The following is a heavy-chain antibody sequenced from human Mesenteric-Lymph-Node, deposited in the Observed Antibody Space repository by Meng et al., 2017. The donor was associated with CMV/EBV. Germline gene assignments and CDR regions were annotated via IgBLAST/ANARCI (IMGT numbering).Heavy chain of an antibody. CDR3: ARDIYEVVVAGLDV. Sequence: SLKISCAASGFSFSNYAMHWVRQAPGKGLEWLAIMSFDGINKYYADSVKGRFTISRDNSKNTLYPQMNSLRVEDTAVYYCARDIYEVVVAGLDVWGQGTTVTVSS. J-gene: IGHJ6*02. V-gene: IGHV3-30*04. CDR1: GFSFSNYA. CDR2: MSFDGINK. D-gene: IGHD2-15*01.